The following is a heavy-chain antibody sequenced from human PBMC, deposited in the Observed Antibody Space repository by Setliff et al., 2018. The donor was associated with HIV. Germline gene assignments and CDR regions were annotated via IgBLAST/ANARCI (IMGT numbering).Heavy chain of an antibody. J-gene: IGHJ1*01. CDR3: ARVPTSSWYVTTQRTKEYFHH. D-gene: IGHD6-13*01. Sequence: PSETLSLTCTVSGGSISSNSYYWGWIRQPPGKGLEWIGSIYYSGNTYYNPSLKSRVTISTDTSRNQFPLRLSSVTAADTAIYYCARVPTSSWYVTTQRTKEYFHHWGQGTLVTVSS. CDR1: GGSISSNSYY. V-gene: IGHV4-39*06. CDR2: IYYSGNT.